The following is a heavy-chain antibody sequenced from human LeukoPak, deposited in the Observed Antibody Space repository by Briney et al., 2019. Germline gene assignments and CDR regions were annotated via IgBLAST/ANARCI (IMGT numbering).Heavy chain of an antibody. CDR3: VRHRYYYDTSGYFQS. CDR1: GGSLSGYY. CDR2: IYYSGST. J-gene: IGHJ5*02. D-gene: IGHD3-22*01. V-gene: IGHV4-39*01. Sequence: SETLSLTCAVYGGSLSGYYWSWIRQPPGKGLEWIGSIYYSGSTYYNPSLKSRVTISVDTSKDQFSLKLSSVTAADRAVYYCVRHRYYYDTSGYFQSWGQGTLVIVSS.